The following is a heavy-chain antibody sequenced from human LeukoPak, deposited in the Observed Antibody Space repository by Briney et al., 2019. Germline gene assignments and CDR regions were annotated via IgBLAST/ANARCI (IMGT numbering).Heavy chain of an antibody. CDR3: ASPSRTGY. D-gene: IGHD2-2*01. V-gene: IGHV3-30-3*01. Sequence: GRSLRLSCAASGFTFSSYAMHWVRQAPGKGLEWVAVISYDGSNKYYADSVKGRFTISRDNSKNTLYLQMNSLRAEGTAVYYCASPSRTGYWGQGTLVTVSS. CDR1: GFTFSSYA. CDR2: ISYDGSNK. J-gene: IGHJ4*02.